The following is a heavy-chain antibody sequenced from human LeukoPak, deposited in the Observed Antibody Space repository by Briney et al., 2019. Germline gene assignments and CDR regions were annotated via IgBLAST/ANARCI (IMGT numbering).Heavy chain of an antibody. J-gene: IGHJ4*02. V-gene: IGHV4-34*01. D-gene: IGHD4-23*01. CDR2: INQSGST. Sequence: SETLSLTCAVYGGSFSGYYWSWIRQSPGKGLEWIGEINQSGSTNHNPSLKSRVTISVDTSKNQFSLKLTSVTAADTAVYYCARGGKATVVTMWGQGILVTVSS. CDR1: GGSFSGYY. CDR3: ARGGKATVVTM.